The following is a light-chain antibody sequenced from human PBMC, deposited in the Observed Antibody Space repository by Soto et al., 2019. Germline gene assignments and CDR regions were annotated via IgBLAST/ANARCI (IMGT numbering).Light chain of an antibody. CDR3: QQYGSSPYT. V-gene: IGKV3-20*01. J-gene: IGKJ2*01. CDR2: GAS. CDR1: QSVSSNY. Sequence: EIVLTQSPGTLSLSPGERATLSCRANQSVSSNYLAWYQQKPGQAPRLLIYGASSRATGIPDRFSGGGSGTDFTLTISRLEPEDFAVYYCQQYGSSPYTFGQGTKLEIK.